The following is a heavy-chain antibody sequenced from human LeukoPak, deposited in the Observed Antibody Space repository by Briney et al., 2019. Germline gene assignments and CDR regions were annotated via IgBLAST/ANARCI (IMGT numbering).Heavy chain of an antibody. D-gene: IGHD2-15*01. J-gene: IGHJ5*02. V-gene: IGHV4-4*07. CDR3: ARHINRVVLSQNWFDP. Sequence: SETLSLTCTVSGGSISSYYWSWIRQPAGKGLEWIGRIYTSGSTNYNPSLKSRVTISVDTSKNQFSLKLSSVTAADTAVYYCARHINRVVLSQNWFDPWGQGTLVTVSS. CDR1: GGSISSYY. CDR2: IYTSGST.